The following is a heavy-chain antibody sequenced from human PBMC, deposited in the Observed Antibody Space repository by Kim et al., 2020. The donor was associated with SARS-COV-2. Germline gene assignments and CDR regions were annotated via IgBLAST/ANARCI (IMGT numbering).Heavy chain of an antibody. D-gene: IGHD3-3*01. CDR3: ARAPRGILGVVNWFDP. J-gene: IGHJ5*02. Sequence: SLESRVTLSVDTSKNQFSLELSSVTAAVTAVYYCARAPRGILGVVNWFDPWGQGTLVTVSS. V-gene: IGHV4-31*02.